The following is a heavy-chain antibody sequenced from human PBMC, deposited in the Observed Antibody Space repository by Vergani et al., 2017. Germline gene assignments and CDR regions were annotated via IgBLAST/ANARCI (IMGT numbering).Heavy chain of an antibody. CDR2: IYYSGST. CDR1: GGSISSYY. V-gene: IGHV4-59*12. Sequence: QVQLQESGPGLVKPSETLSLTCTVSGGSISSYYWSWIRQPPGKGLEWIGYIYYSGSTNYNASLKSRVTISVDTSKNQFSLKLSSVTAADTAVYYCARGVQRPDVVVPAAISWGFDYWGQGTLVTVSS. J-gene: IGHJ4*02. D-gene: IGHD2-2*01. CDR3: ARGVQRPDVVVPAAISWGFDY.